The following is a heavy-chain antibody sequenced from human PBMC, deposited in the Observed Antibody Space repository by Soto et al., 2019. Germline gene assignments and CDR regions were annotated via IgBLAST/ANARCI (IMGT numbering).Heavy chain of an antibody. V-gene: IGHV4-39*01. CDR3: ARGNFDWLLENYYYYYYMDV. D-gene: IGHD3-9*01. CDR1: GGSISSSNYY. J-gene: IGHJ6*03. CDR2: IYYSGNT. Sequence: SETLSLTCTVPGGSISSSNYYWAWIRQPPGKGLDWIGSIYYSGNTYYSPSLKSRVSISVDTSKNQFSLKLSSVTAADAAVYYCARGNFDWLLENYYYYYYMDVWGKGTTVTVS.